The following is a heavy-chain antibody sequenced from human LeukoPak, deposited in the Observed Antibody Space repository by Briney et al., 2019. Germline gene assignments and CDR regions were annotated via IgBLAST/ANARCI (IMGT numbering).Heavy chain of an antibody. CDR3: ARDHYGYNSPDH. J-gene: IGHJ4*02. CDR1: GFTFSDYW. CDR2: VKSDGTYT. D-gene: IGHD5-24*01. V-gene: IGHV3-74*01. Sequence: GGSLRLSCAASGFTFSDYWMHWVRQPPGKGLMYVSRVKSDGTYTNYADSVKGRFTISRDNARNTLYLQMSSLRDEDTAVYYCARDHYGYNSPDHWGQGTLVTVPS.